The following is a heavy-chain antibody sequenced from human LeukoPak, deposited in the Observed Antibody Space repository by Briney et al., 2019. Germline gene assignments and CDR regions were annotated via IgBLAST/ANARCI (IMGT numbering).Heavy chain of an antibody. V-gene: IGHV3-23*01. D-gene: IGHD1-26*01. CDR1: GFTFSSYP. CDR3: AKVHLDEWELPTTYYFDY. Sequence: GGSLRLSRAASGFTFSSYPMSWVRQAPGKGLEWVSAISGSGGSTYYADSVNGRFTISRDNSKNALYLQMNSLRAEDTAVYYCAKVHLDEWELPTTYYFDYWGQGTLVSVSS. CDR2: ISGSGGST. J-gene: IGHJ4*02.